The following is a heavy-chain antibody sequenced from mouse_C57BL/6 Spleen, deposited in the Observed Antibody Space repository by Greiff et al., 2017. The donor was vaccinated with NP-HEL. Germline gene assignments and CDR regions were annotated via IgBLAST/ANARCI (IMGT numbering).Heavy chain of an antibody. Sequence: LVESGAELVKPGASVKLSCKASGYTFTEYTIHWVKQRSGQGLEWIGWFYPGSGSIKYNEKFKDKATLTADKSSSTVYMELSRLTSEDSAVYFCARHEEDSSGSAYYFDYWGQGTTLTVSS. CDR1: GYTFTEYT. CDR2: FYPGSGSI. D-gene: IGHD3-2*02. CDR3: ARHEEDSSGSAYYFDY. V-gene: IGHV1-62-2*01. J-gene: IGHJ2*01.